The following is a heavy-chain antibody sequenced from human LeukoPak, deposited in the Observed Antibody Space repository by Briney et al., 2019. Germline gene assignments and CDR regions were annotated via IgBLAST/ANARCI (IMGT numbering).Heavy chain of an antibody. J-gene: IGHJ5*02. Sequence: ASVKVSCKASGYTFTSYAISWVRQAPGQGLEWMGWIIAYIGNTNYAQKLQGRVTMTTDTSTSTAYMELRSLRSDDTAVYYCAREGFDYGSVRLSILNWFDPWGQGTLVTVSS. V-gene: IGHV1-18*01. CDR1: GYTFTSYA. CDR3: AREGFDYGSVRLSILNWFDP. D-gene: IGHD3-10*01. CDR2: IIAYIGNT.